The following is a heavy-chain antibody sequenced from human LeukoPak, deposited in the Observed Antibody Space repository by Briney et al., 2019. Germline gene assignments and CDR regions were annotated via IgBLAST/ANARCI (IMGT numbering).Heavy chain of an antibody. Sequence: ASVKVSRKASGYTFTGYFMHWVRQAPGQGLEWMGWINPNSGAPNYAQQFQGRVTMTRDTSISTAYMELSRLTSDDTAVYYRARVAYDSSGYYLYNLFDYWGQGSLVTVSS. J-gene: IGHJ4*02. D-gene: IGHD3-22*01. V-gene: IGHV1-2*02. CDR3: ARVAYDSSGYYLYNLFDY. CDR1: GYTFTGYF. CDR2: INPNSGAP.